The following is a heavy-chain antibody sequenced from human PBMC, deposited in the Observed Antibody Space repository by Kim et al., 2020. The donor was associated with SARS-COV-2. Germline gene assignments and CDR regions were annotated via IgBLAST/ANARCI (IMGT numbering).Heavy chain of an antibody. Sequence: GGSLRLSCAASGFTFSSYGMHWVRQAPGKGLEWVAVISYDGSNKYYADSVKGRFTISRDNSKNTLYLQMNSLRAEDTAVYYCAKDAGYSGYNYWGQGTLGTVSS. CDR2: ISYDGSNK. CDR3: AKDAGYSGYNY. J-gene: IGHJ4*02. CDR1: GFTFSSYG. V-gene: IGHV3-30*18. D-gene: IGHD5-12*01.